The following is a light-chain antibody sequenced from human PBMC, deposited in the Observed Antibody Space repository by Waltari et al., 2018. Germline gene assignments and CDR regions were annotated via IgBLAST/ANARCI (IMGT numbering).Light chain of an antibody. CDR2: LGS. J-gene: IGKJ5*01. Sequence: DIVVTQSPLSLPVTPGEPASISCRSSQSLLYSNGYHYLDWYLQRPGQSPQLLIYLGSGRASGVPDRFSGSGSGTDFTLKISRVEAEDVGVYYCMQSLQIPITCGQGTRLEI. CDR1: QSLLYSNGYHY. V-gene: IGKV2-28*01. CDR3: MQSLQIPIT.